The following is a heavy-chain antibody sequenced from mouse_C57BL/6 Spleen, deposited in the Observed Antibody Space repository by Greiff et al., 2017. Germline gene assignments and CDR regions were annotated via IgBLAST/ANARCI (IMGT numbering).Heavy chain of an antibody. CDR2: IYYSGTI. V-gene: IGHV3-5*01. CDR1: GISITTGNYR. CDR3: AREWDGYYPYFDY. J-gene: IGHJ2*01. D-gene: IGHD2-3*01. Sequence: EVKLMESGPGLVKPSQTVFLTCTVTGISITTGNYRWSWIRQFPGNKLEWIGYIYYSGTITYKPSLTSRTTITRDTPKNQFFLEMHSLTAEDTATYYCAREWDGYYPYFDYWGQGTTLTVSS.